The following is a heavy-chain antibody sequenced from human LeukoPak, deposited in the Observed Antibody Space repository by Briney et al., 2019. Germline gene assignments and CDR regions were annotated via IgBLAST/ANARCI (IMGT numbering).Heavy chain of an antibody. Sequence: GGSLRLSCAASGFTVSSNYMSWVRQPPGKGLEWVSVIYADSRTHYADSVKGRFTIFRDKSNNTLSLQMNSLRAEDTAVYYCVREGWSGTRYGFDGWGQGTMVTVSS. CDR2: IYADSRT. CDR3: VREGWSGTRYGFDG. V-gene: IGHV3-53*01. J-gene: IGHJ3*01. CDR1: GFTVSSNY. D-gene: IGHD3-3*01.